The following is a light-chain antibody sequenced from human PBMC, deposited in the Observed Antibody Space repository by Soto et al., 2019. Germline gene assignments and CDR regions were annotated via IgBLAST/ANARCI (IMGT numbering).Light chain of an antibody. Sequence: DIVMTQSPRSLPVTPGEPASISCRSSQSLLHSDGIAYFSWFQQRPGRSPRRLIYKVSNRDSGVPARFSGSGSGTDFALKISRVEAEDVGVYYCMQGTHWPITFGQGTRLEIK. CDR1: QSLLHSDGIAY. CDR3: MQGTHWPIT. CDR2: KVS. J-gene: IGKJ5*01. V-gene: IGKV2-30*02.